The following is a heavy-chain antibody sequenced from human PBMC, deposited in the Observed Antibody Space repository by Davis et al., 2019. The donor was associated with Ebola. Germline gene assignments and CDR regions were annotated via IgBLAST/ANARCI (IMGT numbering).Heavy chain of an antibody. CDR2: IYYSGST. J-gene: IGHJ5*02. Sequence: PSETLSLTCTVSGGSISSYYWSWIRQPPGKGLEWIGYIYYSGSTNYNPSLKSRVTISVDTSKNQFSLKLSSVTAADTAVYYCARDQLGGFGWFDPWGQGTLVTVSS. CDR1: GGSISSYY. V-gene: IGHV4-59*01. D-gene: IGHD1-1*01. CDR3: ARDQLGGFGWFDP.